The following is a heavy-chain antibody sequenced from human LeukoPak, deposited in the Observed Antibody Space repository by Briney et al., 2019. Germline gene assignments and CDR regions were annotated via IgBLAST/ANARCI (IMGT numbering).Heavy chain of an antibody. V-gene: IGHV3-7*01. CDR3: ARERGSGCFDD. Sequence: GGSLRLSCAASRFTLSNYWMSWVRQAPGKGLEWMANIKQDGGDTYYVDSVKGRFTIYRDNAKNSLSLQMNSLRAEDTDLYYCARERGSGCFDDWGQGAMVSVS. CDR2: IKQDGGDT. J-gene: IGHJ4*02. CDR1: RFTLSNYW. D-gene: IGHD6-19*01.